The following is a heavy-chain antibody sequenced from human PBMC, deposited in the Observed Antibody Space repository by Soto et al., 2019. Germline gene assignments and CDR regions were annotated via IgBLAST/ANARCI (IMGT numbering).Heavy chain of an antibody. J-gene: IGHJ4*02. CDR3: DTYRSSSKYFDY. D-gene: IGHD6-6*01. CDR1: GGSISSGDYY. V-gene: IGHV4-30-4*01. Sequence: PSETLSLTCTVSGGSISSGDYYWSWIRQPPGKGLEWIGYIYYSGSTYYNPSLKSRVTISVDTSKNQFSLKLSSVTAADTAVYYCDTYRSSSKYFDYWGQGTLVTVSS. CDR2: IYYSGST.